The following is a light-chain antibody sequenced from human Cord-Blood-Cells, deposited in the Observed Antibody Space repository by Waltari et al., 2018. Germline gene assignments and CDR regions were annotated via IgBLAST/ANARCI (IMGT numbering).Light chain of an antibody. J-gene: IGKJ1*01. CDR2: AAS. CDR3: QQSYSTPRT. CDR1: QSISSY. V-gene: IGKV1-39*01. Sequence: DIQMTQPPSSLSASVGDRVTITCRASQSISSYLNWYQQKPGKAPKLLIYAASSLQRGVPSRFSGSGSGTDFTLTISSLQPEDFATYYCQQSYSTPRTFGQGTKVEIK.